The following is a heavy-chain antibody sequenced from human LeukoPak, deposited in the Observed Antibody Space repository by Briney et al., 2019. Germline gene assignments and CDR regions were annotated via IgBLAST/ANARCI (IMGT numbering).Heavy chain of an antibody. CDR1: GFTFSSYE. J-gene: IGHJ4*02. V-gene: IGHV3-48*03. Sequence: GGSLRLSCEASGFTFSSYEMNWVRQAPGKGLEWVSYISSSGSTIYYADSVKGRFTISRDNAKNSLYLQMNSLRAEDTAVYYCARDAVVTDYWGQGTLVTVSS. D-gene: IGHD2-21*02. CDR2: ISSSGSTI. CDR3: ARDAVVTDY.